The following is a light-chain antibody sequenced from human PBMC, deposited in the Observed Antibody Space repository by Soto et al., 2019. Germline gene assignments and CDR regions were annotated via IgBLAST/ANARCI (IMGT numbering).Light chain of an antibody. V-gene: IGKV2D-29*01. CDR3: MKSREHPRT. CDR1: QSLLQRDGHTY. CDR2: EVS. J-gene: IGKJ1*01. Sequence: DVVMTQTPLSLSVTPGQPASISCKSSQSLLQRDGHTYLYGYLQKPGLPPPLLIYEVSNLFSGVRDRLGSSGSGTDFTLKTSRVDADDVGVYYCMKSREHPRTFGQGTKVEIK.